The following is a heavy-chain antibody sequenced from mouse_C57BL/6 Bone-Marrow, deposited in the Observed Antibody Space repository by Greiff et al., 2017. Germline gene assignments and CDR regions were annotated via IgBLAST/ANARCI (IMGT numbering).Heavy chain of an antibody. CDR1: GYTFTSYW. J-gene: IGHJ3*01. D-gene: IGHD2-3*01. CDR2: IDPSDSST. Sequence: VQLQQPGAELVMPGASVKLSCKASGYTFTSYWMHWVKQRPGQGLEWIGEIDPSDSSTNYNQKFKGKSTLTVDKSSSTAYMQLSSLTSEDSAVXYCAADGYYGFAYWGQGTLVTVSA. CDR3: AADGYYGFAY. V-gene: IGHV1-69*01.